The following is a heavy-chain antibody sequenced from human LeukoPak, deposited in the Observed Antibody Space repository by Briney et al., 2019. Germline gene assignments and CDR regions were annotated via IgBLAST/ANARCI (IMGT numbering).Heavy chain of an antibody. D-gene: IGHD6-13*01. CDR2: IWYDGSNK. J-gene: IGHJ6*03. Sequence: GGSLRLSCAASGFTFSSYGMHWVRQAPGKGLEWVAVIWYDGSNKYYADSVKGRFTISRDNSKNTLYLQMNSLRAEDTAVYYCAKDNEAAAGYYYMDVWGKGTTVTVPS. CDR3: AKDNEAAAGYYYMDV. CDR1: GFTFSSYG. V-gene: IGHV3-33*06.